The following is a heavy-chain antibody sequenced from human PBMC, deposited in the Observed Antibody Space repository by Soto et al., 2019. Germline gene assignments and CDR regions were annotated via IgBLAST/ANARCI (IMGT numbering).Heavy chain of an antibody. D-gene: IGHD3-10*01. Sequence: SETLSLTCTVSGGSISSSSYYWGWIRQPPGKGLEWIGSIYYIGSTYYNPSLKSRVTISVDTSKNQFSLKLSSVTAADTAVYYCASDASRVRAFDIWGQGTIVKVSS. CDR1: GGSISSSSYY. CDR3: ASDASRVRAFDI. CDR2: IYYIGST. V-gene: IGHV4-39*01. J-gene: IGHJ3*02.